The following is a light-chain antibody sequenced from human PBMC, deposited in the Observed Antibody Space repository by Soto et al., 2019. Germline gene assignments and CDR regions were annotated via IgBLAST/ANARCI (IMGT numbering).Light chain of an antibody. V-gene: IGKV1-27*01. CDR1: QSIDNH. CDR2: AAS. Sequence: DIQMTQSPSSLSASLGDRVTITCRASQSIDNHLAWYQQKPGKAPKLLIYAASTLHSGVPSRFTGSGSGTDFTLTISSLQPEDAATYYRQKCKVAPFTFGGGTKVEI. CDR3: QKCKVAPFT. J-gene: IGKJ4*01.